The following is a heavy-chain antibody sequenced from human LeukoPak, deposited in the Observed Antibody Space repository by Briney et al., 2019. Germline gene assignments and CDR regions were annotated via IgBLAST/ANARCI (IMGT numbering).Heavy chain of an antibody. J-gene: IGHJ4*02. Sequence: GASLRLSCVASGFTFSTYAMNWVRQAPGKGPEWISGISASGGTTYYADSVKGRFTISRDNSKDTLYLQMNSLRAEDTAVYFCAKDTCSGGNCYFPFDFWGQGTLVTVSS. CDR3: AKDTCSGGNCYFPFDF. D-gene: IGHD2-15*01. CDR1: GFTFSTYA. V-gene: IGHV3-23*01. CDR2: ISASGGTT.